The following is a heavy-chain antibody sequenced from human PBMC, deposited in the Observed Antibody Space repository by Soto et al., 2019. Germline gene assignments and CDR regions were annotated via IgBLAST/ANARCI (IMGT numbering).Heavy chain of an antibody. D-gene: IGHD2-8*02. CDR3: ASVVYNDTATTEIYTLSLHDALPISVQ. J-gene: IGHJ1*01. Sequence: PSEALRHPNSVSGGTFRPVDCLLFRHPPGKGLEWVGHVHYSGSTNYSPSLNSRATISLDTSKSQLSLKLRSVTAADTAMYFCASVVYNDTATTEIYTLSLHDALPISVQ. CDR2: VHYSGST. V-gene: IGHV4-59*01. CDR1: GGTFRPVD.